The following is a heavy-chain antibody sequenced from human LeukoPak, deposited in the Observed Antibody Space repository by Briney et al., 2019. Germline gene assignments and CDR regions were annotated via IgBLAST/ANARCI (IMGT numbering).Heavy chain of an antibody. CDR1: GGTFSSYA. J-gene: IGHJ5*02. D-gene: IGHD2-2*01. CDR3: ARDLGHQLLWDDWFDP. V-gene: IGHV1-69*06. Sequence: SVKVSCKASGGTFSSYAISWVRQAPGQGLEWMGGIIPIFGTANYAQKFQGRVTITADKSTSTAYMELSSLRSEDTAVYYCARDLGHQLLWDDWFDPWGQGTLVTVSS. CDR2: IIPIFGTA.